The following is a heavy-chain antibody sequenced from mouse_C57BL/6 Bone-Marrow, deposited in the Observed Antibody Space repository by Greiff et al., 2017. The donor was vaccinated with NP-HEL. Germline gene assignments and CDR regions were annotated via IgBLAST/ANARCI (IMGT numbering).Heavy chain of an antibody. CDR1: GYSITSGYY. Sequence: DVQLQESGPGLVKPSQSLSLTCSVTGYSITSGYYWNWIRQFPGNKLEWMGYISYDGSNNYNPSLKNRISITRDTSKNQFFLKLNSVTTEDTATYYCARDPFITTVVAKGYFDVWGTGTTVTVSS. D-gene: IGHD1-1*01. J-gene: IGHJ1*03. V-gene: IGHV3-6*01. CDR3: ARDPFITTVVAKGYFDV. CDR2: ISYDGSN.